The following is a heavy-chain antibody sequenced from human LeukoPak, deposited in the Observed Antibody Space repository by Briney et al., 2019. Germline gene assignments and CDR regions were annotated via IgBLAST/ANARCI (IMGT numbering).Heavy chain of an antibody. Sequence: GGSLRLSCAASGFTFISYAMHWVRQAPGKGLEWVAVISYDGSNKYFADSVKGRFTITRDNAKKSLHLQMNSLRAEDTALYHCARVGFLEWFGDTASYWYFDLWGRGTLVTVSS. D-gene: IGHD3-3*02. CDR1: GFTFISYA. J-gene: IGHJ2*01. CDR3: ARVGFLEWFGDTASYWYFDL. V-gene: IGHV3-30-3*01. CDR2: ISYDGSNK.